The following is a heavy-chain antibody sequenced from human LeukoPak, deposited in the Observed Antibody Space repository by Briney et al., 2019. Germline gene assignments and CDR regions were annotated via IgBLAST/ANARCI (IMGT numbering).Heavy chain of an antibody. Sequence: GGSLRLSCAASGFTFSSYSMNWVRQAPGKGLEWVSYIRSSSSTIYYADSVKGRFTISRDNAKNSLYLQMNSLRAEDTAVYYCARAKRNGFDIRGQGTMVTVSS. CDR3: ARAKRNGFDI. J-gene: IGHJ3*02. V-gene: IGHV3-48*01. CDR1: GFTFSSYS. CDR2: IRSSSSTI.